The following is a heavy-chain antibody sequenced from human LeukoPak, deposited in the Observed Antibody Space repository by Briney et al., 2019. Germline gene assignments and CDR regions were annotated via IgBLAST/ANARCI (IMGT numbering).Heavy chain of an antibody. CDR2: IYYSGST. CDR1: GGSISSYY. CDR3: ARRRGIAAAGGDWFDP. D-gene: IGHD6-13*01. J-gene: IGHJ5*02. Sequence: SETLSLTCTVSGGSISSYYWSWIRQPPGKGLEWIGYIYYSGSTNYNPSLKSQVTISVDTSKNQFSLKLSSVTAADTAVYYCARRRGIAAAGGDWFDPWGQGTLVTVSS. V-gene: IGHV4-59*08.